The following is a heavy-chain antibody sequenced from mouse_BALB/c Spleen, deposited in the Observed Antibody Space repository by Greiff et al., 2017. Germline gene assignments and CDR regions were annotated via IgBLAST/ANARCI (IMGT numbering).Heavy chain of an antibody. J-gene: IGHJ2*01. Sequence: QVQLQQPGAELVKPGASVKLSYKASGYTFTSYWMHWVKQRPGQGLEWIGEIDPSDSYTNYNQKFKGKATLTVDKSSSTAYMQLSSLTSEDSAVYYCASHITTVVDPYFDYWGQGTTLTVSS. CDR1: GYTFTSYW. V-gene: IGHV1-69*02. CDR2: IDPSDSYT. CDR3: ASHITTVVDPYFDY. D-gene: IGHD1-1*01.